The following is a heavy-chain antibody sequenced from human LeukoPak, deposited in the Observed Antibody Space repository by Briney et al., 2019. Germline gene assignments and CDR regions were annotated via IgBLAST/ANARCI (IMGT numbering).Heavy chain of an antibody. J-gene: IGHJ4*02. CDR2: ISGSGGST. Sequence: GGSLRLSCAASGFTFSSYAMSWVRQAPGKGLEWVSAISGSGGSTYYADSVKGRFTISRDNSKNTLYLQMNSLRAEDTAVYYCAKDLWGYYGSGSLFKYWGQGTLVTVSS. D-gene: IGHD3-10*01. CDR1: GFTFSSYA. CDR3: AKDLWGYYGSGSLFKY. V-gene: IGHV3-23*01.